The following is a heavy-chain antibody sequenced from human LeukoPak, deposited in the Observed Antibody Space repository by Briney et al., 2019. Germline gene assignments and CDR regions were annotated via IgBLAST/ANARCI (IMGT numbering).Heavy chain of an antibody. V-gene: IGHV3-21*01. D-gene: IGHD5-12*01. CDR3: AREGMVATFDY. J-gene: IGHJ4*02. CDR1: GFTFSSYS. Sequence: PGGSLRLSCAASGFTFSSYSMNWVRQAPGKGLEWVSSISSNSSYIYYADSVKGRFTISRDKAKNSLYLQMNSLRAEDTPIYYCAREGMVATFDYWGQGTLVTVSS. CDR2: ISSNSSYI.